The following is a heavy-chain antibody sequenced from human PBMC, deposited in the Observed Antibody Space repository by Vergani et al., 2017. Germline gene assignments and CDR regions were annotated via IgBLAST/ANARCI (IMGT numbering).Heavy chain of an antibody. D-gene: IGHD3-10*01. CDR1: GYTFTSYY. V-gene: IGHV1-46*01. J-gene: IGHJ6*02. CDR3: STETTVTMEPL. CDR2: INPSGGST. Sequence: QVQLVQSGAEVKKPGASVKVSCKASGYTFTSYYMHWVRQAPGQGLEWMGIINPSGGSTSYAQKFQGRVTRTRDTSTSPVYRELGSLGAEDTAVYYCSTETTVTMEPLWGQGTTVTVSS.